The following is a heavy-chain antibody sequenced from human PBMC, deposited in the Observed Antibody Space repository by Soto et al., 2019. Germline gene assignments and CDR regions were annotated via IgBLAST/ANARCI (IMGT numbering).Heavy chain of an antibody. V-gene: IGHV4-39*01. Sequence: SETLSLTCTVSGGSISSSSYYWGWIRQPPGKGLEWIGSIYYSGSTYYNPSLKSRVTISVDTSKNQFSLKLSSVTAADTAAYYCARVIVVVIAIPFGWFDPWGQGTLVTVSS. D-gene: IGHD2-21*01. J-gene: IGHJ5*02. CDR2: IYYSGST. CDR1: GGSISSSSYY. CDR3: ARVIVVVIAIPFGWFDP.